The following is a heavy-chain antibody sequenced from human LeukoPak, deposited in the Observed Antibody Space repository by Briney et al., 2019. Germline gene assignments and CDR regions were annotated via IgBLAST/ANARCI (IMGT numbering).Heavy chain of an antibody. CDR2: IYPGDYDT. D-gene: IGHD3-22*01. J-gene: IGHJ1*01. CDR1: GYSFTSYW. V-gene: IGHV5-51*01. CDR3: ARQYYDSSGYYPPSLQH. Sequence: GESLKISCKGSGYSFTSYWIGWVRQMPGKGLEWMGIIYPGDYDTRYSPSFQGQVTISADKSISTAYLQWSSLKASDTAMYYCARQYYDSSGYYPPSLQHWGQGTLVTVSS.